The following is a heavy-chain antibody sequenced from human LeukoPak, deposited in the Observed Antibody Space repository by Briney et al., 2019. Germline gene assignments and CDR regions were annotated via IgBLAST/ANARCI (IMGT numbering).Heavy chain of an antibody. J-gene: IGHJ4*02. Sequence: AASVKVSCKASGGTFSSYTFSWVRQAPGQGLEWMGGIIPIFGTANYAQKFQGRVTITADESTSTAYMELSSLRSEDTAVYYCARDRGGYVDYWGQGTLVTVSS. D-gene: IGHD2-15*01. CDR2: IIPIFGTA. CDR3: ARDRGGYVDY. CDR1: GGTFSSYT. V-gene: IGHV1-69*13.